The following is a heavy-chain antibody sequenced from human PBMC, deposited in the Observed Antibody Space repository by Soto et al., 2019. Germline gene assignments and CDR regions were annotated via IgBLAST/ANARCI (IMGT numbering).Heavy chain of an antibody. CDR3: VRGQDGEQDPFYYYFGIDV. CDR1: AGIMRRCCW. CDR2: IYHSGST. V-gene: IGHV4-4*02. Sequence: VSAGIMRRCCWLCCLRQPQGKKLEWIGEIYHSGSTNYNPSLKSRVTISVDKSKNQFSLKQSHVTAADTAVYYCVRGQDGEQDPFYYYFGIDVLGQWTSGT. J-gene: IGHJ6*02. D-gene: IGHD4-17*01.